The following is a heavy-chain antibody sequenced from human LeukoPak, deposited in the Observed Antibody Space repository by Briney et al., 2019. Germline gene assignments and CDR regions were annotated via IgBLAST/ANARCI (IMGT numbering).Heavy chain of an antibody. J-gene: IGHJ1*01. CDR3: ARDDYGDYTFHH. D-gene: IGHD4-17*01. Sequence: SETLSLTCTVPGGSISSYYWSWIRQPPGEGLQWIGYIHYSGSTNYNPSLKSRVTISVDTSKNQFSLKLTSVTAADTAVYYCARDDYGDYTFHHWGQGTLVTVSS. CDR1: GGSISSYY. CDR2: IHYSGST. V-gene: IGHV4-59*01.